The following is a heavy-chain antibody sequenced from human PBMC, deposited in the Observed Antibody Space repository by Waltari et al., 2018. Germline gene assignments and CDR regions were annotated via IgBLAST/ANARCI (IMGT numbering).Heavy chain of an antibody. V-gene: IGHV3-21*01. J-gene: IGHJ4*02. D-gene: IGHD3-10*01. CDR1: GFTFSSYS. CDR2: ISSSSSYI. Sequence: EVQLVESGGGLVKPGGSLRLSCAASGFTFSSYSMNWFRQAPGKGLEWVSSISSSSSYIYYADSVKGRFTISRDNAKNSLYLQMNSLRAEDTAVYYCARDLQGGGGFDYWGQGTLVTVSS. CDR3: ARDLQGGGGFDY.